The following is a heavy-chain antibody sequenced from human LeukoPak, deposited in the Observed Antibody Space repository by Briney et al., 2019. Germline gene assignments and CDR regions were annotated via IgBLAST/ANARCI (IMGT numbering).Heavy chain of an antibody. CDR3: ARLTIGDYGDRESGFDY. CDR2: IQQDGTEK. D-gene: IGHD4-17*01. J-gene: IGHJ4*02. Sequence: PGGSLRLSCAASGFTFTTYWMSWVRQAPGKGLEWVANIQQDGTEKYYVDSVKGRFTISRDNAKNSLYLQMNSLRVEDTAVYYCARLTIGDYGDRESGFDYWGQGTLVTVSS. CDR1: GFTFTTYW. V-gene: IGHV3-7*03.